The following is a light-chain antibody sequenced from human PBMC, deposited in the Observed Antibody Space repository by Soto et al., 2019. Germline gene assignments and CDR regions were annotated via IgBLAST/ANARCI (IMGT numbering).Light chain of an antibody. CDR2: EVS. Sequence: QSVLTQPPSASGSPGQSVTISCTGTSSDVGGYNYVSWYQQHPGIAPKLMIYEVSERPSGVPDRFSGSKSSNTASLTVSGLQAEDEADYYCSSYAGSNNFVFGTGTKVTVL. CDR1: SSDVGGYNY. J-gene: IGLJ1*01. V-gene: IGLV2-8*01. CDR3: SSYAGSNNFV.